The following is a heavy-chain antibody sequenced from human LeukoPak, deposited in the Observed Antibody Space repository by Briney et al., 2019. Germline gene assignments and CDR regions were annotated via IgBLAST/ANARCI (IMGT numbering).Heavy chain of an antibody. CDR3: ARVSEGEPGPGCGYGGFDI. V-gene: IGHV1-58*01. CDR2: IVVGSGNT. J-gene: IGHJ3*02. D-gene: IGHD3-22*01. CDR1: GFTFTSSA. Sequence: SVKVSCKASGFTFTSSAVQWVRPARGQRLEWIGWIVVGSGNTNYAQKFQERVTITRDMSTSTAYMELSSLRSEDTAVYCCARVSEGEPGPGCGYGGFDIWGQGTMVSVSS.